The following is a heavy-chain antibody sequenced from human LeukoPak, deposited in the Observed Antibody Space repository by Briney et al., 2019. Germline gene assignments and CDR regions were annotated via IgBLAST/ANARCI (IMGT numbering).Heavy chain of an antibody. J-gene: IGHJ5*02. CDR3: ARVEGGGRRGYWFDP. CDR2: SSTYNGNT. V-gene: IGHV1-18*01. Sequence: EASVKVSCKASGYIFTSYGISWVRQAPGLGLEWMGWSSTYNGNTNYAQKFQGRVTMTTDTSTSTAYKELRSLTSDDTAVYYCARVEGGGRRGYWFDPWGQGTLVTVSS. CDR1: GYIFTSYG. D-gene: IGHD3-16*01.